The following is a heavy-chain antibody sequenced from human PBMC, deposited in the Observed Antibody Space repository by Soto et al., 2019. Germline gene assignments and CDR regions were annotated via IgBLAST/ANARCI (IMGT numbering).Heavy chain of an antibody. V-gene: IGHV3-30-3*01. CDR1: GFTFSSSA. Sequence: PGGSLRLSCAASGFTFSSSAMHWVRQAPRKGLEWVAVISYDGSSEYCADSVKGRFTISRDNSKNTLYLQMNSLRPEDTAVYYCARDRVVAENNDAFDIWGQGTMVTVSS. CDR2: ISYDGSSE. J-gene: IGHJ3*02. D-gene: IGHD3-22*01. CDR3: ARDRVVAENNDAFDI.